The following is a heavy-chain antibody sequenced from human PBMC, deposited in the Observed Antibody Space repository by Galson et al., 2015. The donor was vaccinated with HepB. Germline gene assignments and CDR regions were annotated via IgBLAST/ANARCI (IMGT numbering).Heavy chain of an antibody. CDR1: GGSLSSGSDS. J-gene: IGHJ4*02. V-gene: IGHV4-39*01. CDR3: ARLPPPSSWFWEY. D-gene: IGHD6-13*01. Sequence: TCTVSGGSLSSGSDSWVWIRQPPGKGLEWIGTIYYSGSTNSNLSLKSRVTIFVDTSKNQFSLKLSSVTAADTAVYYCARLPPPSSWFWEYWGQGTLVTVSS. CDR2: IYYSGST.